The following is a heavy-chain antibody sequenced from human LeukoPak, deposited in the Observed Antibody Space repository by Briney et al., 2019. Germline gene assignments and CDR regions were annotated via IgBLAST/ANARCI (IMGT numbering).Heavy chain of an antibody. Sequence: GGSLRLSCAASGFTFSNYAISWVRQAPGKGLEWVSAISGNGGSTYYADSVKGRFTISRDSSKNTLFLHMNTLRAEDTAIYYCAKDRTVGASYWYFDLWGRGTLVTVSS. CDR2: ISGNGGST. D-gene: IGHD1-26*01. J-gene: IGHJ2*01. CDR1: GFTFSNYA. V-gene: IGHV3-23*01. CDR3: AKDRTVGASYWYFDL.